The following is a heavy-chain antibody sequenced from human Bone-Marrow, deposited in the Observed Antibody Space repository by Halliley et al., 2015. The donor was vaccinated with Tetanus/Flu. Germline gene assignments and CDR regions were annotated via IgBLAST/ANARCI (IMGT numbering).Heavy chain of an antibody. CDR3: AKEIRFAVTGFYYYTMDV. CDR2: IAGDDGRT. V-gene: IGHV3-43*02. D-gene: IGHD6-19*01. J-gene: IGHJ6*02. Sequence: IAGDDGRTSYAGSVRGRFTISRDISKNVLYLQMNSLRTEGTALYYCAKEIRFAVTGFYYYTMDVWGRGTTVTVPS.